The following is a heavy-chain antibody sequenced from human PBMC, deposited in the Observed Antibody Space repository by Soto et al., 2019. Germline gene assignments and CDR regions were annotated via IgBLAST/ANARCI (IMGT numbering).Heavy chain of an antibody. D-gene: IGHD3-10*01. Sequence: QVQLQESGPRLMKPSETLSLTCTVASGSISSYYWSWLRQSPGRGLEWIGYVYYSGTSNYNSSLKSRATISVHPSRNQFSLTLNSVTAAHTAVYYCARIPFCYFGLGTYFYYFDFWDQGDLVTVSS. V-gene: IGHV4-59*01. CDR2: VYYSGTS. CDR3: ARIPFCYFGLGTYFYYFDF. J-gene: IGHJ4*02. CDR1: SGSISSYY.